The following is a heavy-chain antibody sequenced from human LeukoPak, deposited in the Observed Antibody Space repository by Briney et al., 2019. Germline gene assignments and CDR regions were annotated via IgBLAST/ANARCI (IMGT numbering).Heavy chain of an antibody. CDR3: ARDTSNYNSWWLDP. V-gene: IGHV1-46*01. D-gene: IGHD3-10*01. CDR2: INPRGDST. CDR1: GFPFTSYF. J-gene: IGHJ5*02. Sequence: ASVKVSCKASGFPFTSYFLHWVRQAPGQGLEWMGVINPRGDSTNYAQKFQGRVTVTRDTSTSTVYMELSSLRSEDTAVYYCARDTSNYNSWWLDPWGQGTLVTVSS.